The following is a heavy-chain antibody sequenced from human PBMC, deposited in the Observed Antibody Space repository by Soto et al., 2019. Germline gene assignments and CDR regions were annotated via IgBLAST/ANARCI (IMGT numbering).Heavy chain of an antibody. D-gene: IGHD4-17*01. Sequence: EVQLVESGGGLIQPGGSLRLSCAASRFTVSSDYMSWVRQAPGKGLEWVSGIYTGGSTYYADSVKGRFTFSRDNSKNTLYLQMNSLRAEDTAVYYCARAYGGNPALFDPWGQGTLVTVSS. J-gene: IGHJ5*02. CDR1: RFTVSSDY. CDR3: ARAYGGNPALFDP. CDR2: IYTGGST. V-gene: IGHV3-53*01.